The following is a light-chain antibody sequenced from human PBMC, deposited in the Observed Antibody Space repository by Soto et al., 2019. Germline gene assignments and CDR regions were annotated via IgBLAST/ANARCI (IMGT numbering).Light chain of an antibody. CDR1: QSVSSDF. V-gene: IGKV3-20*01. CDR2: GAF. Sequence: EIVLTQSPGSLSSSPGERATLSCKASQSVSSDFLAWYRQRPGQAPRLLIYGAFIRATGIPDRFSGSGSETDFTLTISRLEPEDFALYSCQQYGSSPITFGQGTRLDIK. J-gene: IGKJ5*01. CDR3: QQYGSSPIT.